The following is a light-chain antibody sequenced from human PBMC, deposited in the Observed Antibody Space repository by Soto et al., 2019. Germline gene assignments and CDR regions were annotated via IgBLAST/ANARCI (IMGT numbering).Light chain of an antibody. V-gene: IGLV3-25*02. Sequence: SYELTQPPSVSVSPGQTARITCSGDALPKQYAYWYQQKPGQAPVLVIYKDNERPSGIPERFSGSSSGTTVTLTISGVQAEDEADYYCQSADSSGTYQVVFGGGTKVTVL. CDR1: ALPKQY. CDR3: QSADSSGTYQVV. CDR2: KDN. J-gene: IGLJ2*01.